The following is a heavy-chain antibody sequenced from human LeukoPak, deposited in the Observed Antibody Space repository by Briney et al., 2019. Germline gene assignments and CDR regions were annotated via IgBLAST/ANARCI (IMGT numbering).Heavy chain of an antibody. CDR3: ARGVSVTGLGY. D-gene: IGHD2-21*02. Sequence: PSETLSLTCAVYGGSFSGYYWSWLRQPPGKGLEWIGEINHSGSTNYNPSLKSRVTISVDTSKNQFSLKLSSVTAADTAVYYCARGVSVTGLGYWGQGTLVTVSS. V-gene: IGHV4-34*01. CDR1: GGSFSGYY. CDR2: INHSGST. J-gene: IGHJ4*02.